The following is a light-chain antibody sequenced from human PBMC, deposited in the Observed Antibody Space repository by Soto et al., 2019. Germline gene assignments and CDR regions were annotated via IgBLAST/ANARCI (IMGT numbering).Light chain of an antibody. CDR2: GNS. CDR1: SSNIGAGYD. Sequence: QSVLTQPPSVSGAPGQSVTISCTGSSSNIGAGYDVHWYQQLPGTAPKPLIYGNSNRPSGVPDRFSGSKSGTSASLAITGLQAKDEADYYCQSYDSSLSGHVVFGGGTKLTVL. J-gene: IGLJ2*01. CDR3: QSYDSSLSGHVV. V-gene: IGLV1-40*01.